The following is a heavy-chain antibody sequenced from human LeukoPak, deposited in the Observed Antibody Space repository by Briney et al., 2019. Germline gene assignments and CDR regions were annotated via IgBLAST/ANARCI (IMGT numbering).Heavy chain of an antibody. V-gene: IGHV3-23*01. D-gene: IGHD2-15*01. CDR2: ISGSGGST. J-gene: IGHJ4*02. Sequence: PGGSLRLSCAASGFTFSSYAMSWVRQAPGKGLEWVSAISGSGGSTYYADSVKGRLTISRDNSKNTLYLQMNSLRAEDTAVYYCAKKVVVAATERAPFDYWGQGTLVTVSS. CDR1: GFTFSSYA. CDR3: AKKVVVAATERAPFDY.